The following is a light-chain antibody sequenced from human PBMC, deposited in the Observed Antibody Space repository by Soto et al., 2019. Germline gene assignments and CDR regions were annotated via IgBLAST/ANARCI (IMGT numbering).Light chain of an antibody. J-gene: IGLJ1*01. CDR2: DVS. CDR3: ISYTSRRLYV. Sequence: QSALTQPASVSGSPGQSITISCTGTSRDVGGYNYVSWYQQHPGKAPELMIHDVSNRPSGVSNRFSGSKSGNTASMTISGLQAEDEAEYYCISYTSRRLYVFGPGTKVTVL. CDR1: SRDVGGYNY. V-gene: IGLV2-14*01.